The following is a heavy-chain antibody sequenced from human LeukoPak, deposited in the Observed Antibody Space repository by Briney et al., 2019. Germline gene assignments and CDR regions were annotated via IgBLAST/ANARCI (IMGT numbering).Heavy chain of an antibody. CDR3: ARQLGATHAYYYYYMDV. D-gene: IGHD4/OR15-4a*01. Sequence: SETLSLTCTVSGGSISSYYWSWIRQPPGKGLEWIGYIYYSGSTNYNPSLKSRVTISVDTSKNQFSLKLSSVTAADTAVYYCARQLGATHAYYYYYMDVWGKGTTVTVSS. CDR1: GGSISSYY. V-gene: IGHV4-59*08. J-gene: IGHJ6*03. CDR2: IYYSGST.